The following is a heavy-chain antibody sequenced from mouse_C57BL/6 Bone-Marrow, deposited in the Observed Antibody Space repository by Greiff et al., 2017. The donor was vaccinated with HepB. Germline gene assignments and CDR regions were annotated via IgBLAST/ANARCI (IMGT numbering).Heavy chain of an antibody. CDR3: VRHWLGAWFAY. V-gene: IGHV10-1*01. Sequence: DVMLVESGGGLVQPKGSLKLSCAASGFSFNTYAMNWVRQAPGKGLEWVARIRSKSNNYATYYADSVKDRFTISRDDSESMLYLQMNNLKTEDTAMYYCVRHWLGAWFAYWGQGTLVTVSA. J-gene: IGHJ3*01. CDR1: GFSFNTYA. D-gene: IGHD4-1*01. CDR2: IRSKSNNYAT.